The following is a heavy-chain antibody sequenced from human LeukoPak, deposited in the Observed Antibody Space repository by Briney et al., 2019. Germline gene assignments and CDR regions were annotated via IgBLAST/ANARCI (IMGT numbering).Heavy chain of an antibody. V-gene: IGHV3-30*02. CDR1: GFTFSSYG. CDR3: ANASGSSSYYVNY. Sequence: GGSLRLSCAASGFTFSSYGMHWVRQAPGKGLEWVAFIRNDGSDKYYADSVKGRFTISRDNSKNTLYLQMNSLRTEDTAVYYCANASGSSSYYVNYWGQGTLVTVSS. D-gene: IGHD2-2*01. J-gene: IGHJ4*02. CDR2: IRNDGSDK.